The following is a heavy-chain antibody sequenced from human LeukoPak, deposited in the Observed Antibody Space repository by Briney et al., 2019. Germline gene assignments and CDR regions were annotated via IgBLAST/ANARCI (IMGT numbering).Heavy chain of an antibody. CDR2: LNSDGSTT. V-gene: IGHV3-74*01. CDR3: ARGHHYYDSSAYYY. D-gene: IGHD3-22*01. J-gene: IGHJ4*02. CDR1: GFTFISYW. Sequence: GGSLRLSCAASGFTFISYWMHWVRQAPGKGLVWVSRLNSDGSTTSYAASVKGRFTISRDTAKNTLYLQMNSLRAEDTAVYYCARGHHYYDSSAYYYWGQGTLVTVSS.